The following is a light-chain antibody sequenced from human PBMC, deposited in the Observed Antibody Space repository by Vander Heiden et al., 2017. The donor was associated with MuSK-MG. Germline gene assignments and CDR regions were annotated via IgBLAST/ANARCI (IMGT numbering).Light chain of an antibody. CDR3: SSYTSSSTV. J-gene: IGLJ2*01. Sequence: QSALTQPASVSVSPGQSITISCTGTSSDVGGYNYVSWYQQPPGNAPKLMIYDVSNRPSGVSNRFSGSKSGNTASLTISGLQAEDEADYYCSSYTSSSTVFGGGTKLTVL. V-gene: IGLV2-14*01. CDR1: SSDVGGYNY. CDR2: DVS.